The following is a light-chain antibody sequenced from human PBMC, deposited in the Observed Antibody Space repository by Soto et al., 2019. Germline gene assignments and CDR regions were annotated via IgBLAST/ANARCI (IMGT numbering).Light chain of an antibody. Sequence: QSVLTQPPSASGSPGQSVTISCTGTSSHVGGYNYVSWYQQHPGKVPKLMIYEVTKRPSGVPDRFSGSKSGNTASLTVSGLQAEDEADYYCSSYAGSNILVFGGGTKLTVL. CDR1: SSHVGGYNY. CDR3: SSYAGSNILV. V-gene: IGLV2-8*01. J-gene: IGLJ3*02. CDR2: EVT.